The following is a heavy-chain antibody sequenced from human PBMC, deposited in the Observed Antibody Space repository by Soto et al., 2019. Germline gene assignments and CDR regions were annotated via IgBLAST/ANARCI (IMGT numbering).Heavy chain of an antibody. D-gene: IGHD2-2*01. V-gene: IGHV4-39*01. CDR2: IYYSGST. Sequence: PSETLSLTCTVSGGSISSSSYYWGWILQPPGKGLEWIGSIYYSGSTYYNPSLKSRVTISVDTSKNQFSLKLSSVTAADTAVDHWARLRIVVVPAAVHYYSGMDVWGQGTTVTFSS. CDR3: ARLRIVVVPAAVHYYSGMDV. J-gene: IGHJ6*02. CDR1: GGSISSSSYY.